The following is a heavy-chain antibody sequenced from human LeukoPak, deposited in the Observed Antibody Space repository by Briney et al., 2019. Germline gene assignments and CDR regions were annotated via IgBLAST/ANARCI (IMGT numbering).Heavy chain of an antibody. J-gene: IGHJ4*02. CDR3: ARGKRYSYGFFDY. Sequence: SETLSLTCTVSGGSISSGDYYWSWIRQPPGKGLEWIGYIYYSGSTYYNPSLKSRVTISVDTSKNQFSLKLSSVTAADTAVYYCARGKRYSYGFFDYWGQGTLVTVSS. V-gene: IGHV4-30-4*01. CDR1: GGSISSGDYY. D-gene: IGHD5-18*01. CDR2: IYYSGST.